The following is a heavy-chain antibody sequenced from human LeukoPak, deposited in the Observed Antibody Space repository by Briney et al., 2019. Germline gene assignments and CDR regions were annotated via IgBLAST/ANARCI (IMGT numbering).Heavy chain of an antibody. CDR1: GYTFTSYG. V-gene: IGHV1-18*01. Sequence: ASVKVSCKASGYTFTSYGISWVRQAPGQGVEWMGWISAYNGNTNYAQKLQGRVTMTTDTSTRTAYMELRSLSSDATAVYYCARGDFSVSSEFDYWGQGTLVTVSS. J-gene: IGHJ4*02. D-gene: IGHD3-3*01. CDR2: ISAYNGNT. CDR3: ARGDFSVSSEFDY.